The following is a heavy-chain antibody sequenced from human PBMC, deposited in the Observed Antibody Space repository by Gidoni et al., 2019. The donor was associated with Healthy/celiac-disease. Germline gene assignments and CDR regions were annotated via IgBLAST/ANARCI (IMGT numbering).Heavy chain of an antibody. CDR1: GGSFSGYY. V-gene: IGHV4-34*01. CDR2: INQSGST. Sequence: QVQLQQWGAGLLKPSETLSLTCAVYGGSFSGYYWSWIRQPPGKGLEWIGEINQSGSTNYNPSLKSRVTISVDTSKIQFSLKLSSVTAADTAVYYCARGRARGYSYGSYYYYGMDVWGQGTTVTVSS. D-gene: IGHD5-18*01. J-gene: IGHJ6*02. CDR3: ARGRARGYSYGSYYYYGMDV.